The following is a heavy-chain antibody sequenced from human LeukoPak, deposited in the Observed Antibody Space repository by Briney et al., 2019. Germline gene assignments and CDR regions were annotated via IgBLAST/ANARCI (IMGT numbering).Heavy chain of an antibody. V-gene: IGHV3-7*01. CDR2: IKQEGSEK. Sequence: GGSLRLSCAAPGFTFSSYWMSWVRQAPGKGLEWVANIKQEGSEKYYVDSVKGRFTISRDNAKNSLYLQMNSLRAEDTAVYYCARPSSGWHSPFDYWGQGTLVTVSS. J-gene: IGHJ4*02. CDR1: GFTFSSYW. D-gene: IGHD6-19*01. CDR3: ARPSSGWHSPFDY.